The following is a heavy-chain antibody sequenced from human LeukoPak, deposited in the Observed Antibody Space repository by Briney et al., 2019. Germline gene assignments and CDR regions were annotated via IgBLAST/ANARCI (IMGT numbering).Heavy chain of an antibody. J-gene: IGHJ4*02. CDR2: IKQEGSEK. CDR1: GFTFSSYW. CDR3: ARAAAGPGYNNFDC. Sequence: PGGSLRLSCAASGFTFSSYWMSWVRQAPGKGLEGVANIKQEGSEKYYVDAVKGRFTISRDKAKNSLYLQMTSLRAEDTAVYYCARAAAGPGYNNFDCWGQRTLVTVSS. V-gene: IGHV3-7*01. D-gene: IGHD3-10*01.